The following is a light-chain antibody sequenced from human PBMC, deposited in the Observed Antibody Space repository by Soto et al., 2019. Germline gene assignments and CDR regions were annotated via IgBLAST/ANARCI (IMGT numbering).Light chain of an antibody. CDR1: TGAVTSGYY. Sequence: QAVVTQEPSLTVSPGGTVTLTCTSSTGAVTSGYYPNWFQQKPGQAPRALIDSTSNKHSWTPARFSGSLLGGKAALTLSGVPPEDEAEYYCLLYYGGAVVFGGGTKLTVL. J-gene: IGLJ2*01. CDR3: LLYYGGAVV. CDR2: STS. V-gene: IGLV7-43*01.